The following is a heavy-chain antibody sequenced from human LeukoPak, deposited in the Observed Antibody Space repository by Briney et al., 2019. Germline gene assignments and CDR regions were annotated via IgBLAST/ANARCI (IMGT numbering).Heavy chain of an antibody. CDR3: ARVRARITMIVVVTDNWFDP. Sequence: SETLSLTCAVYGGSFSGYYWSWIRQPPGKGLEWIGEINHSGSTNYNPSLTSRVTISVETSKNQFSLKLSSVTAADTAVYYCARVRARITMIVVVTDNWFDPWGQGTLVTVSS. D-gene: IGHD3-22*01. V-gene: IGHV4-34*01. CDR2: INHSGST. J-gene: IGHJ5*02. CDR1: GGSFSGYY.